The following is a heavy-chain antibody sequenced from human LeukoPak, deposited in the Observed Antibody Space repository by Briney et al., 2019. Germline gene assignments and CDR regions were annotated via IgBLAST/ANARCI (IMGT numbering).Heavy chain of an antibody. Sequence: SETLSLTCAVSGGSISSSNWWSWVRQPPGKGLEWIGEIYHSGSTNYNPSLKSRVTISVDKSKNQFSLKLSSVTAADTAVYYCARAYSGYEYYFDYWGQGTLVTVSS. CDR2: IYHSGST. J-gene: IGHJ4*02. CDR1: GGSISSSNW. V-gene: IGHV4-4*02. D-gene: IGHD5-12*01. CDR3: ARAYSGYEYYFDY.